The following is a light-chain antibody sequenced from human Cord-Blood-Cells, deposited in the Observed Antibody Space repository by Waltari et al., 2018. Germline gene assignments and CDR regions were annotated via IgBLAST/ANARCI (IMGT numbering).Light chain of an antibody. CDR1: QSITSY. V-gene: IGKV1-39*01. J-gene: IGKJ3*01. Sequence: DIQITQSPSPLSASVADRVTIPCRSSQSITSYLNWYQQKPGKAPKLLIYAASSLRSGVPSRFRGSGSGTDFTLTISSLQPEDFGTCYCQQSYRTPPTFGPGTKVEIK. CDR2: AAS. CDR3: QQSYRTPPT.